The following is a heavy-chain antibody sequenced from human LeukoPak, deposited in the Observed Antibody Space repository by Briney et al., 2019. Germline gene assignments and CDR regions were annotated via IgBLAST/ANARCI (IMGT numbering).Heavy chain of an antibody. CDR3: ARLGATGHY. V-gene: IGHV4-39*01. J-gene: IGHJ4*02. CDR1: GGSISSSSYY. D-gene: IGHD1-26*01. Sequence: SETLSPTCTVSGGSISSSSYYWGWIRQPPGKGLEWIGSIYYSGSTYYNPSLKSRVTISVDTSKNQFSLKLSSVTAADTAVYYCARLGATGHYWGQGTLVTVSS. CDR2: IYYSGST.